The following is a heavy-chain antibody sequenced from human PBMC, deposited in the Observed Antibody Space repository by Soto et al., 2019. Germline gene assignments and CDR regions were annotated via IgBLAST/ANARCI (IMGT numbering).Heavy chain of an antibody. CDR1: GFTISSFA. V-gene: IGHV3-30*04. Sequence: QVQLVESGGDVVQPGRSLKLSCAVSGFTISSFAMHWVRQAPGKGLEWVALISDDGREMYYGDSVKGRFTISRDSSKNTVYLQMNNLRPDDTAVYYCARDHDIEGDYWGQGTLVTVSS. J-gene: IGHJ4*02. D-gene: IGHD3-9*01. CDR2: ISDDGREM. CDR3: ARDHDIEGDY.